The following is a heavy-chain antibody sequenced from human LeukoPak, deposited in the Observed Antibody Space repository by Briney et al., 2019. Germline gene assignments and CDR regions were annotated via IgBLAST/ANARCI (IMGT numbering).Heavy chain of an antibody. CDR1: GITFSSYG. D-gene: IGHD5-12*01. V-gene: IGHV3-23*01. CDR3: ARDEIVATTKANYYYYMDV. J-gene: IGHJ6*03. Sequence: PGGTLRLSCAASGITFSSYGMSWVRQAPGKGLEWVSSISSTGGTTYYADSVKGRFTISRDNSKNTLYLQMNSLRAEDTAVYYCARDEIVATTKANYYYYMDVWGKGTTVTISS. CDR2: ISSTGGTT.